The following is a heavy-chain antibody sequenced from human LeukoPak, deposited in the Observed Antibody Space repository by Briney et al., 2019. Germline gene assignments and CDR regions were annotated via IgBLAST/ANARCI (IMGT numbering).Heavy chain of an antibody. CDR1: GFTFSSYS. Sequence: PGGSLRLSCAASGFTFSSYSMKWVRQAPGKGLEWVSSISSSSYIYYADSVKGRFTISRDNAKKSLYLQMNSLRAEDTAVYYCARGEWEPPTYYFDNWGQGTLVTVSS. CDR2: ISSSSYI. J-gene: IGHJ4*02. V-gene: IGHV3-21*01. CDR3: ARGEWEPPTYYFDN. D-gene: IGHD1-26*01.